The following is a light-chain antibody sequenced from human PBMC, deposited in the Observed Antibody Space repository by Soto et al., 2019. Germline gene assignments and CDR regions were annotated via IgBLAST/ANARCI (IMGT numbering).Light chain of an antibody. J-gene: IGLJ1*01. CDR1: SSDVGSYNL. Sequence: QSVLTQPASVSGSPGQSITISCTGTSSDVGSYNLVSWYQQHPGKAPKLMIYEGSKRPSGVSNRFSGSKSGDTASLTISGLRAEDEADYYCCSYAGSSTYVFGTGTKVPVL. V-gene: IGLV2-23*01. CDR3: CSYAGSSTYV. CDR2: EGS.